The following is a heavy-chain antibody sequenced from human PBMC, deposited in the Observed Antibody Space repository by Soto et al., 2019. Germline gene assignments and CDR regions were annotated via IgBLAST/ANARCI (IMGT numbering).Heavy chain of an antibody. V-gene: IGHV3-9*01. CDR1: GFTFDDYA. CDR2: ISWNSNTI. J-gene: IGHJ4*02. D-gene: IGHD1-1*01. Sequence: GGSLRLSCAASGFTFDDYAMHWVRQAPGKGLEWVSGISWNSNTIAYADSVKGRFTISRDNAKNSLHLQMRSLRAEDTAFYYCAKDVGYNNWNDFDYWGQGTLVTVSS. CDR3: AKDVGYNNWNDFDY.